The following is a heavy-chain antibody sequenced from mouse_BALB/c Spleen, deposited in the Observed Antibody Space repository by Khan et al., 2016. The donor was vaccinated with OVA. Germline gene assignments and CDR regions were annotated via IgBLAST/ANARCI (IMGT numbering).Heavy chain of an antibody. CDR2: FSSCGTYT. V-gene: IGHV5-6-4*01. Sequence: EVDLVESGGGLVRPGGSLKLSCAASGFSFSSYSMSWVRQTSAKRLVWVATFSSCGTYTYYPACVKGRFSIPRDNAKNTLYLQMSCVNSEDTAVYYCPRDRGYYGNNAYIDYWGQGTTLTVSS. CDR1: GFSFSSYS. CDR3: PRDRGYYGNNAYIDY. D-gene: IGHD1-2*01. J-gene: IGHJ2*01.